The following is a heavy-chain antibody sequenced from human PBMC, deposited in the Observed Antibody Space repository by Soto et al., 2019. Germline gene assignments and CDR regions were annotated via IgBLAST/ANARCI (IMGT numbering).Heavy chain of an antibody. D-gene: IGHD6-19*01. Sequence: PGGSLRLSCAASGFTFSSYAMSWVRQAPGKGLEWVSAISGSGGSTYYADSAKGRFTISRDNSKNTLYLQMNSLRAEDTAVYYCAKAQAGTVRYYYYGMDVWGQGTTVTVSS. CDR1: GFTFSSYA. CDR3: AKAQAGTVRYYYYGMDV. J-gene: IGHJ6*02. CDR2: ISGSGGST. V-gene: IGHV3-23*01.